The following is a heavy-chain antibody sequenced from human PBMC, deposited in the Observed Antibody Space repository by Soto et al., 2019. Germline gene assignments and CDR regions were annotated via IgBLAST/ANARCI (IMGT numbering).Heavy chain of an antibody. Sequence: PGGSLRLSCAASGFTFSSYAMHWVRQAPGKGLEWVAVISYDGSNKYYADSVKGRFTISRDNSKNTLYLQMNSLRAEDTAVYYCARDPRYYSSSWYGAGNWFDPWGQGTLVTVSS. D-gene: IGHD6-13*01. J-gene: IGHJ5*02. CDR3: ARDPRYYSSSWYGAGNWFDP. V-gene: IGHV3-30-3*01. CDR2: ISYDGSNK. CDR1: GFTFSSYA.